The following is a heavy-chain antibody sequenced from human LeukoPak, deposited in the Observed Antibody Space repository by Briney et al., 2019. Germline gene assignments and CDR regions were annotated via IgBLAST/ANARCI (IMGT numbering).Heavy chain of an antibody. CDR2: IYYSGST. J-gene: IGHJ2*01. D-gene: IGHD3-10*01. Sequence: KPSETLSLTCTVFGGSISSYYWSWIRQPPGKGLEWIGYIYYSGSTNYNPSLKSRVTISVDTSKNQFSLKLSSVTAADTAVYYCARRQGRGWYFDLWGRGTLVTVSS. CDR3: ARRQGRGWYFDL. CDR1: GGSISSYY. V-gene: IGHV4-59*08.